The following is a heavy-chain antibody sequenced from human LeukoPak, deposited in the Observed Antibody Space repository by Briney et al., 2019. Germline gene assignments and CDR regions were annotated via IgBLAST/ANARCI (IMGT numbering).Heavy chain of an antibody. D-gene: IGHD1-26*01. CDR3: ARAISGTYQAPFDY. Sequence: PGGSLRLSCAASGFTFDDYGMSWVRQAPGKGMEWVSGVNWNGGSTGYADSVKGRFTIPRVNAKNSLYLQMNSLRAEDTALYYCARAISGTYQAPFDYWGQGTLVTVSS. CDR1: GFTFDDYG. CDR2: VNWNGGST. J-gene: IGHJ4*02. V-gene: IGHV3-20*04.